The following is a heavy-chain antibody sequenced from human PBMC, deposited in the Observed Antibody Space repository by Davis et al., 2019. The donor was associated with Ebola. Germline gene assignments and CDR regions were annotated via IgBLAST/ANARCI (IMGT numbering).Heavy chain of an antibody. V-gene: IGHV4-59*02. Sequence: PSETLSPTCTVPGGSVSSYYWSWVRQPPGKGLEWIAYIHYSGSTAYNPSLKSRVTMSVDTSNNQFSLNLRSVTAADTAVYYCARDGARSPYNWFDPWGQGTLVTVSS. CDR1: GGSVSSYY. D-gene: IGHD3-16*01. CDR3: ARDGARSPYNWFDP. CDR2: IHYSGST. J-gene: IGHJ5*02.